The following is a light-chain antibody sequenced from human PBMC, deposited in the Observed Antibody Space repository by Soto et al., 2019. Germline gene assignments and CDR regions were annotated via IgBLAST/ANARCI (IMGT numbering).Light chain of an antibody. CDR1: QSVSSSY. CDR2: GAS. V-gene: IGKV3-20*01. Sequence: EIVLTQSPGTLSLSPGERATLSCRASQSVSSSYLAWYQQKPGQAPRLLIYGASSRATGIPDRFSGSGSGTDFTLTISRLEPEDSAVYFCQHYSSQTFGQGTKVEIK. J-gene: IGKJ1*01. CDR3: QHYSSQT.